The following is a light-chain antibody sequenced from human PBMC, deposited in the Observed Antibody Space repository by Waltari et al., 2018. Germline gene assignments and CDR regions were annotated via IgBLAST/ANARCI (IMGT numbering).Light chain of an antibody. CDR1: QGRGYSDGNIF. V-gene: IGKV2-30*01. CDR2: PVS. J-gene: IGKJ1*01. CDR3: MQGSHWPPWT. Sequence: DVVLTQSPLSLSVTLGQSASISCRSSQGRGYSDGNIFLNWFHQKAGQSPRRLSYPVSNRDSGVPDRFSGSGSGTDFTLKISKVEAEDVGVYFCMQGSHWPPWTFGQGTKVEIK.